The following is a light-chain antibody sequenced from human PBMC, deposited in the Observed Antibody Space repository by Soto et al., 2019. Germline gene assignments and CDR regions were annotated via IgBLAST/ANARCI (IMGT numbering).Light chain of an antibody. Sequence: EIVLTQSPGTLSLSPGERATLSCRASQSVSSSYLAWYQQKPGQAPRLLIYGASSRATGIPDRFRGSGSGTNVTLTISRLEPEDFSVYYCQQYGSSPPWTVGQGTKVELK. CDR1: QSVSSSY. V-gene: IGKV3-20*01. CDR3: QQYGSSPPWT. J-gene: IGKJ1*01. CDR2: GAS.